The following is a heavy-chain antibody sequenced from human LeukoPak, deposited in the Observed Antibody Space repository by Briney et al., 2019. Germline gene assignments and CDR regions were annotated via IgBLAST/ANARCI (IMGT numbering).Heavy chain of an antibody. V-gene: IGHV3-66*01. D-gene: IGHD3-10*01. J-gene: IGHJ4*02. Sequence: GGSLRLSCVASGFTFSSYAVSWFRQAPGKGLEWVSVIYSGGSTYYADSVKGRFTISRDNFKNTLYLQMNSLRAEDTAVYYCARDYGFFDYWGQGTLVTVSS. CDR2: IYSGGST. CDR3: ARDYGFFDY. CDR1: GFTFSSYA.